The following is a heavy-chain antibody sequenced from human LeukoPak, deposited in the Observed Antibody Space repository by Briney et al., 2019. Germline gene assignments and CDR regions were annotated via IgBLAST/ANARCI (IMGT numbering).Heavy chain of an antibody. CDR2: IYYSGST. CDR1: GGSISSYY. CDR3: ARGGASVKTLDY. Sequence: SETLSLTCTVSGGSISSYYWSWIRQPPGKGLEWIGYIYYSGSTNYNPSLKSRVTISVDTSKNQFSLKLSSVTAADTAVYYCARGGASVKTLDYWGQGTLVTVSS. J-gene: IGHJ4*02. V-gene: IGHV4-59*08. D-gene: IGHD3-10*01.